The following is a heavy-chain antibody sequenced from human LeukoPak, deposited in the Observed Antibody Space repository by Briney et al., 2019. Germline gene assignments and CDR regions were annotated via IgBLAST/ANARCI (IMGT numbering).Heavy chain of an antibody. Sequence: PSETLSLTCTVSGGSISSYYWSWVRQPPGKVLEWIGYIYYSGSTNYNPSLKSRVTISVDTSKNQFSLKLSSVTAADTAVYYCARDQGVYDSSGYYYGVWFDPWGQGTLVTVSS. CDR1: GGSISSYY. CDR2: IYYSGST. CDR3: ARDQGVYDSSGYYYGVWFDP. D-gene: IGHD3-22*01. V-gene: IGHV4-59*01. J-gene: IGHJ5*02.